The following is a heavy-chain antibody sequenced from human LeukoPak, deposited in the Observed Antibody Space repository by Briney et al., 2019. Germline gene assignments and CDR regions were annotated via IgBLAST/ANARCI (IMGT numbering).Heavy chain of an antibody. D-gene: IGHD5/OR15-5a*01. CDR3: ARDIASRHFDY. V-gene: IGHV3-33*01. CDR2: IWYDGSDK. CDR1: GFTFRRHG. J-gene: IGHJ4*02. Sequence: GRSLRLSCEASGFTFRRHGMHWVRQAPGKGLEWVAVIWYDGSDKYYADSVKGRFSISRDNSKNTLYLQMNSLRAEDTAMYYCARDIASRHFDYWGQGTLVTASS.